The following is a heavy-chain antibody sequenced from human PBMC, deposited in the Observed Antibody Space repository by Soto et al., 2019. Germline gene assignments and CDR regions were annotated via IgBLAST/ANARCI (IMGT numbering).Heavy chain of an antibody. Sequence: GASVKVSCKASGYTFTSYAMHWVRQAPGQRLEWMGWINAGNGNTKYSQKFQGRVTITRDTSASTAYMELSSLRSEDTAVYYCARDLGIAAAIRWLDYYYGMDVWGQGTTVTVSS. CDR3: ARDLGIAAAIRWLDYYYGMDV. CDR1: GYTFTSYA. CDR2: INAGNGNT. D-gene: IGHD6-13*01. V-gene: IGHV1-3*01. J-gene: IGHJ6*02.